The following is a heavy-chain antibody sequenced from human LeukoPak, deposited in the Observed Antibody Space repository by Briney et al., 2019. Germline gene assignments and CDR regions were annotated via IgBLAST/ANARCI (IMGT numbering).Heavy chain of an antibody. CDR2: ITGSGALT. V-gene: IGHV3-23*01. Sequence: SGGSLRLSCAASGFTLSNYAMTWVRQAPGKGLEWVSSITGSGALTYYADSVKGRFTISKDNAMDTLFLQTNSLRADDTAVYYCAKDRVDGSGSQFDSWGQGSLVTVSS. CDR1: GFTLSNYA. J-gene: IGHJ4*02. CDR3: AKDRVDGSGSQFDS. D-gene: IGHD3-10*01.